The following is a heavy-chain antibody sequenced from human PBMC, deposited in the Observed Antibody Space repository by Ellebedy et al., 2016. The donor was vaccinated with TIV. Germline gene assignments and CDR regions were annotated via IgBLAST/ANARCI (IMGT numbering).Heavy chain of an antibody. CDR1: GFILSSFA. Sequence: GGSLRLSCAASGFILSSFAMFWVRQAPGKGLEWVAVISNDGNKKLYADSVKGRFTLSRDTSTSTVYLQMDSLRTEDTAVYYCARGPSTSAYLDSWGQGALVIVSS. CDR3: ARGPSTSAYLDS. CDR2: ISNDGNKK. V-gene: IGHV3-30-3*01. J-gene: IGHJ4*02.